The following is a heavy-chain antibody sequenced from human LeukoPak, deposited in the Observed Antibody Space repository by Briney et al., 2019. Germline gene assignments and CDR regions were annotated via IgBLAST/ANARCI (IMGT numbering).Heavy chain of an antibody. V-gene: IGHV3-7*01. CDR1: GFTFSSYW. CDR2: MRQDGNEK. J-gene: IGHJ6*04. D-gene: IGHD3-10*02. Sequence: GGSLRLSCVASGFTFSSYWMTWVRQAPGKGLEWVANMRQDGNEKYYVDSVKGRFTISRDNAKNSLYLQMNSLRAEDTAVYYCAELGITMIGGVWGKGTTVTISS. CDR3: AELGITMIGGV.